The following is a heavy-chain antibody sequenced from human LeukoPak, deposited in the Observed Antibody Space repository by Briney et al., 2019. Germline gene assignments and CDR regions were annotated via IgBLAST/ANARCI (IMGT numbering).Heavy chain of an antibody. CDR3: AEKGGMDT. Sequence: GGSLRLSCEGSGFSFSSYTMNWVRQAPGKGLEWVSSIGASGADRYYADSVKGRFTISRDNARNTLDLQMNGLRPEDAAVYYCAEKGGMDTWGQGTTVTVSS. J-gene: IGHJ6*02. CDR2: IGASGADR. CDR1: GFSFSSYT. V-gene: IGHV3-21*01.